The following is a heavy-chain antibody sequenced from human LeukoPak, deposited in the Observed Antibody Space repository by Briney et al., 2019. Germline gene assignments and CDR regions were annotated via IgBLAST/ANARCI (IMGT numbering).Heavy chain of an antibody. Sequence: PGGSLRHSCTASGFTFSDYYMSWIRQAPGKGLEWVSYISSSGRITHYADSVKGRFTISRDNAKNSLYMQMNSLRADDTAVYYCARDLGTQEYFDRWGQGSLVTVSS. D-gene: IGHD1-1*01. CDR2: ISSSGRIT. CDR1: GFTFSDYY. CDR3: ARDLGTQEYFDR. J-gene: IGHJ4*02. V-gene: IGHV3-11*01.